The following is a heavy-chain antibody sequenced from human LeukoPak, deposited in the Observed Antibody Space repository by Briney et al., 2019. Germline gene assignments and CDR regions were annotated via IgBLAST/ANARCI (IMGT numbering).Heavy chain of an antibody. CDR3: ASGKRWLPLPFDY. CDR1: GFTFSDYY. CDR2: ISSSGSTI. Sequence: PGGSLRLSCAASGFTFSDYYMSWIRQAPGKGLEWVSYISSSGSTIYYADSVEGRFTISRDNAKNSLYLQMNSLRAEDTAVYYCASGKRWLPLPFDYWGQGTLVTVSS. V-gene: IGHV3-11*01. J-gene: IGHJ4*02. D-gene: IGHD5-24*01.